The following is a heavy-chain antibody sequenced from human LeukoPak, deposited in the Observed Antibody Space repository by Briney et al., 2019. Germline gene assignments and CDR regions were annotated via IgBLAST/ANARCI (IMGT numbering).Heavy chain of an antibody. CDR1: GFTFSSYE. D-gene: IGHD3-16*01. V-gene: IGHV3-48*03. Sequence: PGGSLRLSCAASGFTFSSYEMNWVRQAPGKGLEWVSYIGSGGTIIHYADSVKGRFTISRDNAKNSLYLQMNGLRVDDTAVYYCARAGGGFWFGPWGQGTLVTVSS. CDR3: ARAGGGFWFGP. J-gene: IGHJ5*02. CDR2: IGSGGTII.